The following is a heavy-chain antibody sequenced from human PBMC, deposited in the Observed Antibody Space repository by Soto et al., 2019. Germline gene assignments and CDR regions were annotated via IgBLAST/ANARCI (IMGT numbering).Heavy chain of an antibody. CDR3: AKGGPFTGGFDP. CDR1: GLTLRSYA. Sequence: EGQLLQSGGDLVQSGGSLRLSCAGSGLTLRSYAMTWIRQTPEKGLEWVSTISGRSGVPSYADSVNGRFTVSRDNSKNTLYPQMNSLRPDDTAIYYCAKGGPFTGGFDPWGQGTLVTVAS. V-gene: IGHV3-23*01. CDR2: ISGRSGVP. J-gene: IGHJ5*02. D-gene: IGHD3-16*01.